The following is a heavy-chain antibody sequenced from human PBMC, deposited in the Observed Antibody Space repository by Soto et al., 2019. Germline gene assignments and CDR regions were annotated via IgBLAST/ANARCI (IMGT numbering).Heavy chain of an antibody. V-gene: IGHV1-69*13. D-gene: IGHD6-13*01. CDR3: ARDLGAAAGTGGWFDP. CDR1: GGTFSSYA. Sequence: ASVKVSCKASGGTFSSYAISWVRQAPGQGLEWMGGIIPIFGTANYAQKFQGRVTITADESTSTAYMELSSLRSEDTAVYYCARDLGAAAGTGGWFDPWGQGTLVTVSS. J-gene: IGHJ5*02. CDR2: IIPIFGTA.